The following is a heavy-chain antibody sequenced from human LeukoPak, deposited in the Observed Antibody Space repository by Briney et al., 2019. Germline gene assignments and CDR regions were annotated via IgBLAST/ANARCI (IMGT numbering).Heavy chain of an antibody. Sequence: GTSVKVSCKASGYTFTSYYMHWVRQAPGQGLEWMGIINPSGGSTSYAQKFQGRVTMTRDMSTSTVYMELSRLRSDDTAVYYCARGGFDWLSPRDAFDIWGQGTMVTVSS. J-gene: IGHJ3*02. CDR2: INPSGGST. CDR1: GYTFTSYY. D-gene: IGHD3-9*01. CDR3: ARGGFDWLSPRDAFDI. V-gene: IGHV1-46*01.